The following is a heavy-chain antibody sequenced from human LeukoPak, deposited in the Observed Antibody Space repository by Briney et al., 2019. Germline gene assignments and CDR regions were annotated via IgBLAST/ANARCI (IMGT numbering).Heavy chain of an antibody. CDR3: ARDNYYDSSGYLPFDY. D-gene: IGHD3-22*01. CDR2: IYYSGST. V-gene: IGHV4-39*07. Sequence: SETLSLTCTVSGGSISSSSYYWGWIRQPPGKGLEWIGSIYYSGSTYYNPSLKSRVTISVDTSKNQFSLKLGSVTAADTAVYYCARDNYYDSSGYLPFDYWGQGTLVNVSS. CDR1: GGSISSSSYY. J-gene: IGHJ4*02.